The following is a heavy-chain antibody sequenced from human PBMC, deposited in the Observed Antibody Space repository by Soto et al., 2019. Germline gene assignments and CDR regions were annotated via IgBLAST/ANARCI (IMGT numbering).Heavy chain of an antibody. D-gene: IGHD6-25*01. CDR2: ISGTGRST. CDR1: GFSFSSYA. J-gene: IGHJ6*03. CDR3: AKDPSGYTDGYYYYYYMDV. Sequence: EVQLLESGGGLVQPGGSLRLSCAASGFSFSSYAMSWVRQAPGKGLEWVSTISGTGRSTYYADSVKGRFTISRDNSMNTLYLQVDSLRAEDTAVYYCAKDPSGYTDGYYYYYYMDVWGKGTTVTVSS. V-gene: IGHV3-23*01.